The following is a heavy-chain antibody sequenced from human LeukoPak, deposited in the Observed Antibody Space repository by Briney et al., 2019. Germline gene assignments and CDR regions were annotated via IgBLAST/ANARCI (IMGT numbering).Heavy chain of an antibody. V-gene: IGHV3-23*01. CDR3: AKADIDAFDI. CDR2: ISGSGGST. CDR1: GFTFSSYA. Sequence: GGSLRLSCAASGFTFSSYAMSWVRQAPGRGLEWVSAISGSGGSTYYADSVKGRFTISRDNSKNTLYLQMNSLRAEDTAVYHCAKADIDAFDIWGQGTMVTVSS. J-gene: IGHJ3*02.